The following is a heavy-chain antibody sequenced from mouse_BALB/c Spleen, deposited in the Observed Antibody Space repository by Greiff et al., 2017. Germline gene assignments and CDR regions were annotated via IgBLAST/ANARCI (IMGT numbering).Heavy chain of an antibody. D-gene: IGHD2-2*01. Sequence: EVKLMESGGGLVKPGGSLKLSCAASGFTFSSYAMSWVRQTPEKRLALVASISSGGSTYYPDSVKGRFTISRDNARNILYLPMSSLRSEDTAMYYCARGGVYYGYDGLYYYAMDYWGQGTSVTVSS. V-gene: IGHV5-6-5*01. CDR3: ARGGVYYGYDGLYYYAMDY. J-gene: IGHJ4*01. CDR2: ISSGGST. CDR1: GFTFSSYA.